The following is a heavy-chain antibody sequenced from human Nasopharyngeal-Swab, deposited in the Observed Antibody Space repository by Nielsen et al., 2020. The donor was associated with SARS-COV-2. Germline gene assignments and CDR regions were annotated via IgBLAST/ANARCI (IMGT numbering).Heavy chain of an antibody. CDR2: ITGSGGST. D-gene: IGHD6-19*01. CDR1: GFTFNNYA. J-gene: IGHJ4*02. Sequence: GESLKISCATSGFTFNNYAMSWVRQAPGKGLECVAAITGSGGSTYYGDSVNGRFNVSRDNSKNTLYLQMNDLRAEDTAVYYCAKNDLISVPGAPYDSWGQGTRVTVSS. V-gene: IGHV3-23*01. CDR3: AKNDLISVPGAPYDS.